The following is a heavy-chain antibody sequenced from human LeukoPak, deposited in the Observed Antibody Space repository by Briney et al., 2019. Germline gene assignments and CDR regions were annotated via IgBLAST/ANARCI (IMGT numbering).Heavy chain of an antibody. CDR3: ALKPLYSSSWSWFDP. CDR2: INHSGST. V-gene: IGHV4-34*01. J-gene: IGHJ5*02. CDR1: GGSFSGYY. D-gene: IGHD6-13*01. Sequence: SETLSLTCAVYGGSFSGYYWSWIRQPPGKGLEWIGEINHSGSTNCNPSLKSRVTISVDTSKNQFSLKLSSVTAADTAVYYCALKPLYSSSWSWFDPWGQGTLVTVSS.